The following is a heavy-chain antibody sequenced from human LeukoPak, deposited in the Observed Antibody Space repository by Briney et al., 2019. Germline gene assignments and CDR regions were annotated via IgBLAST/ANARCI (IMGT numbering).Heavy chain of an antibody. CDR3: ARTYSSSWYRELDY. CDR1: GFTFSSYE. V-gene: IGHV3-48*03. J-gene: IGHJ4*02. Sequence: PGGSLRLSCAASGFTFSSYEMNWVRQAPGKGLEWVSYISSSGSTIYYADSVKGRFTISRDNAKNSLYLQMNSLRAEDTAVYYCARTYSSSWYRELDYWGQGTLVTVSS. D-gene: IGHD6-13*01. CDR2: ISSSGSTI.